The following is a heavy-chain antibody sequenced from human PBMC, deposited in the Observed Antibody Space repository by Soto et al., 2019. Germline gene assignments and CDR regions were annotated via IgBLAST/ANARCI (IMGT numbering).Heavy chain of an antibody. J-gene: IGHJ6*02. CDR1: GGSVSGGTYS. CDR3: ARVLDYYYYGMDV. CDR2: IYRSGST. Sequence: SETLSLTCDISGGSVSGGTYSWTWIRQPPGKGLEWIGYIYRSGSTYYNPSLKSRVTISVDRSKNQFSLRLSSVTAADTAVYYCARVLDYYYYGMDVWGHGTTVTVSS. V-gene: IGHV4-30-2*01.